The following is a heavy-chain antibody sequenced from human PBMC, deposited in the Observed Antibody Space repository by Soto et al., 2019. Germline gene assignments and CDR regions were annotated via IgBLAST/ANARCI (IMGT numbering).Heavy chain of an antibody. CDR3: ARAYNYYYGMDV. J-gene: IGHJ6*02. Sequence: SETLSLICTVSGGSISSYYWSWIRQPPGKGLEWIGYIYYSGSTNYNPSLKSRVTISVDTSKNQFSLKLSSVTAADTAVYYCARAYNYYYGMDVWGQGTTVTVSS. CDR1: GGSISSYY. V-gene: IGHV4-59*01. CDR2: IYYSGST.